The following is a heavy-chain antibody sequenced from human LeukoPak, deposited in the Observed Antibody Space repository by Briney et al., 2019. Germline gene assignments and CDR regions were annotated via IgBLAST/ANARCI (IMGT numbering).Heavy chain of an antibody. CDR1: GGSISSSSYY. D-gene: IGHD6-25*01. CDR3: ASVDLYSSGPAEYFQH. J-gene: IGHJ1*01. CDR2: IYHSGST. Sequence: SETLSLTCTVSGGSISSSSYYWGWIRQPPGKGLEWIGSIYHSGSTYYNPSLKSRVTISVDTSKNQFSLKLSSVTAADTAVYYCASVDLYSSGPAEYFQHWGQGTLVTVSS. V-gene: IGHV4-39*07.